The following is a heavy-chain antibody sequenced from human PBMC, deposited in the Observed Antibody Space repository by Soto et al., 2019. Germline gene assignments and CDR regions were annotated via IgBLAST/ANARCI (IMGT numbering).Heavy chain of an antibody. D-gene: IGHD3-22*01. CDR1: GGTFSSYT. CDR2: IILILGIA. V-gene: IGHV1-69*02. J-gene: IGHJ6*02. CDR3: ARVIGSSGYYHFYYYGMDV. Sequence: SVKVSCKASGGTFSSYTISWVRQAPGQGLEWMGRIILILGIANYAQKFQGRVTITADKSTSTAYMELSSLRSEDTAVYYCARVIGSSGYYHFYYYGMDVWGQGTTVTVSS.